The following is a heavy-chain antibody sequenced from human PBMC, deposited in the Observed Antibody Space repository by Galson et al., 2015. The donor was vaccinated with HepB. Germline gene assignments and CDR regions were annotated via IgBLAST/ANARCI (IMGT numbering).Heavy chain of an antibody. J-gene: IGHJ5*02. CDR1: GGTFSSYA. CDR3: ASSLRIAAAPPYPGPGFDP. CDR2: IIPILGIA. D-gene: IGHD6-13*01. Sequence: SVKVSCKASGGTFSSYAISWVRQAPGQGLEWMGGIIPILGIANYAQKFQGRVTITADKSTSTAYMELSSLRSEDTAVYYCASSLRIAAAPPYPGPGFDPWGQGTLVTVSS. V-gene: IGHV1-69*10.